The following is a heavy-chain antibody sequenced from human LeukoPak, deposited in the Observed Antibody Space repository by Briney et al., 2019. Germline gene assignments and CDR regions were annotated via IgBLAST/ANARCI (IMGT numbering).Heavy chain of an antibody. J-gene: IGHJ4*02. CDR3: TSEEDDYRGRTGH. D-gene: IGHD4-23*01. Sequence: PGGSLRLSCAASGFTFSNAYIMWVRQAPGKGLEWVGRIKSKADGGTTDYAAPVKDRFSISRDGSKNTLYLQMNSLKTEDTAVYYCTSEEDDYRGRTGHWGQGTLVTVSS. CDR2: IKSKADGGTT. V-gene: IGHV3-15*01. CDR1: GFTFSNAY.